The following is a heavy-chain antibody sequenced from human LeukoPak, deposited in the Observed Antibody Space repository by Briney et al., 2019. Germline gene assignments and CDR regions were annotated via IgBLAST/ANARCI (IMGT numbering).Heavy chain of an antibody. Sequence: GGSPRLSCAASGFSFSDYPMNWVRQAPGKGLERVSYISRGGSPIYYADSVRGRFAISRDNAKSSVYLQMSSLRAEDTAVYYCTTDPSGWYLLIDYFDYWGQGALVTVSS. CDR2: ISRGGSPI. J-gene: IGHJ4*02. V-gene: IGHV3-11*04. CDR1: GFSFSDYP. CDR3: TTDPSGWYLLIDYFDY. D-gene: IGHD6-19*01.